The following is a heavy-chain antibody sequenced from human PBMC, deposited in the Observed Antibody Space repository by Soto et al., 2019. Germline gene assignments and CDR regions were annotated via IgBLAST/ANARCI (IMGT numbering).Heavy chain of an antibody. CDR2: ISGTGGST. J-gene: IGHJ4*02. V-gene: IGHV3-23*01. D-gene: IGHD6-19*01. CDR3: ARSSGSPYYFDY. Sequence: GGSLRLSCAASGFTFSSYAMSWVRQAPGKGLEWVSLISGTGGSTYYADSVNGRFTISRDNSKNTLYLQMNSLRAEDTAVYYCARSSGSPYYFDYWGQGTRGTVSS. CDR1: GFTFSSYA.